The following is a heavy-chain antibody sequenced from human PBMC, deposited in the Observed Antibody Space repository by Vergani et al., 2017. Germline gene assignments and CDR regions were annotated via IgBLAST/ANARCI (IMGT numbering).Heavy chain of an antibody. D-gene: IGHD6-6*01. J-gene: IGHJ4*02. CDR3: AKGGDSSSSGDLDY. V-gene: IGHV3-48*02. CDR1: GFTFSSYS. Sequence: EVQLVESGGGLVQPGGSLRLSCAASGFTFSSYSMNWVRQAPGKGLEWVSYISSSSSTIYYADSVKGRFTISRDNAKNSLYLQMNSLRDEDTAVYYCAKGGDSSSSGDLDYWGQGTLVTVSS. CDR2: ISSSSSTI.